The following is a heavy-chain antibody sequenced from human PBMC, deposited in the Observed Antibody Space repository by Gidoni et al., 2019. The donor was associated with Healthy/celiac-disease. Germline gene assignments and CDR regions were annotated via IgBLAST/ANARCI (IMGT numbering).Heavy chain of an antibody. CDR2: ISSSSSYI. CDR3: ARDNEGYSSSWSFDY. V-gene: IGHV3-21*01. Sequence: DVQLVESGGGLVKPGGSLRLSCAASGFTFSSYSMNWVRQAPGKGLEWVSSISSSSSYIYYADSVKGRFTISRDNAKNSLYLQMNSLRAEDTAVCYCARDNEGYSSSWSFDYWGQGTLVTVSS. J-gene: IGHJ4*02. CDR1: GFTFSSYS. D-gene: IGHD6-13*01.